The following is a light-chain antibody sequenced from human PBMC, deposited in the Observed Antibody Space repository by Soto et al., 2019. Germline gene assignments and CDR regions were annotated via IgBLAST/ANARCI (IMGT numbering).Light chain of an antibody. CDR2: ATS. Sequence: DIQMTQSPSSLSASVGDRVTITCRASQSISSYLNWYQQQPGKAPKLLIYATSSLQSGVPSRLRGSGSGTDFTLTINSLQPADFATYYCQQSYSAPRTFGQGTKVDNK. V-gene: IGKV1-39*01. CDR3: QQSYSAPRT. CDR1: QSISSY. J-gene: IGKJ1*01.